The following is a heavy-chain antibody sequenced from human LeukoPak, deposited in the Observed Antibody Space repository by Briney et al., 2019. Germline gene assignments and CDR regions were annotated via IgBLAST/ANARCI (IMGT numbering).Heavy chain of an antibody. CDR3: TRVRHHDYWSGYSDY. J-gene: IGHJ4*02. V-gene: IGHV3-49*04. CDR2: IRSKVYGGTT. CDR1: GFTFSNAW. D-gene: IGHD3-3*01. Sequence: PGGSLRLSCAASGFTFSNAWMSWVRQAPGKGLEWVTFIRSKVYGGTTEDAASVRERFTISRDDSKSIVYLQMNSLKIEDTAVYYCTRVRHHDYWSGYSDYWGQGTLVTVSS.